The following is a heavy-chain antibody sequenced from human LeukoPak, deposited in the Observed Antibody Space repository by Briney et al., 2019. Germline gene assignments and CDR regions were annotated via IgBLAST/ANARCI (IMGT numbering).Heavy chain of an antibody. CDR1: GFTFSSYA. D-gene: IGHD1-26*01. CDR2: ISYDGSNK. J-gene: IGHJ4*02. CDR3: ARDRVGATDYFDY. Sequence: GRSLRLSCAASGFTFSSYAMHWVRRAPGKGLEWVAVISYDGSNKYYADSVKGRFTISRDNSKNTLYLQMNSLRAEDTAVYYCARDRVGATDYFDYWGQGTLVTVSS. V-gene: IGHV3-30-3*01.